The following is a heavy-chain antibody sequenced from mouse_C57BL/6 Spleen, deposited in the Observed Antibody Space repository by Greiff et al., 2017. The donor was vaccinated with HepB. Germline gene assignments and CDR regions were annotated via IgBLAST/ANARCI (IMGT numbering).Heavy chain of an antibody. CDR1: GYSFTNYL. V-gene: IGHV1-54*01. J-gene: IGHJ3*01. CDR3: ARSEGDDYFAY. D-gene: IGHD2-13*01. Sequence: VQLQQSGAELVRPGTSVKVSCKASGYSFTNYLIEWVKRRLRQGLEWIGVIKPGSGGTNYNAKFKGKATLTADKSSSTSYMQLSSLTSEDSAVYICARSEGDDYFAYWGQGTLVTVSA. CDR2: IKPGSGGT.